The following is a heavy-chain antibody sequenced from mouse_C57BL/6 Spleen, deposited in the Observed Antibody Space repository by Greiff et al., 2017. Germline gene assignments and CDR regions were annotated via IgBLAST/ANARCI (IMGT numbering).Heavy chain of an antibody. Sequence: QVQLQQSGAELVRPGASVTLSCKASGYTFTDYEMHWVKQTPVHGLEWIGAIDPETGGTAYNQKFKGKAILTADKSSSTAYMELRCLNSEDSAVYYCTRASRATEAMDYWGQGTSVTVSS. CDR1: GYTFTDYE. CDR2: IDPETGGT. D-gene: IGHD3-1*01. J-gene: IGHJ4*01. CDR3: TRASRATEAMDY. V-gene: IGHV1-15*01.